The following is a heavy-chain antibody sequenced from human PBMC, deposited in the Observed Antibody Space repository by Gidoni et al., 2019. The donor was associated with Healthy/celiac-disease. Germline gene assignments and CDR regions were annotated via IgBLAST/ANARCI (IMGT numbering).Heavy chain of an antibody. CDR3: AKDPHPMLGYCSGGSCYPDAFDI. CDR1: GFTFSSYA. V-gene: IGHV3-23*01. J-gene: IGHJ3*02. Sequence: EVQLLESGGGLVQPGGSLRLSCAASGFTFSSYAMSWVRRAPGKGLEWVSAISGSGGSTYYADSVKGRFTISRDNSKNTLYLQMNSLRAEDTAVYYCAKDPHPMLGYCSGGSCYPDAFDIWGQGTMVTVSS. D-gene: IGHD2-15*01. CDR2: ISGSGGST.